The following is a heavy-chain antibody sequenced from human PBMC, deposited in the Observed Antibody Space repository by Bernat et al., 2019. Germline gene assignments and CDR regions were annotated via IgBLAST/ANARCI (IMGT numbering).Heavy chain of an antibody. J-gene: IGHJ4*02. D-gene: IGHD6-25*01. CDR2: ITDRGGGP. Sequence: EVQLLESGGGLVQPGGSLRLFCTASGFTFSTYAMTWVRQAPGKGLEWVSTITDRGGGPYYADSVKGRFTISRDNSKSTLYLQMNSLRAEDTALYYCAKGLASSGPGSDCWGQGTLVTVSS. V-gene: IGHV3-23*01. CDR1: GFTFSTYA. CDR3: AKGLASSGPGSDC.